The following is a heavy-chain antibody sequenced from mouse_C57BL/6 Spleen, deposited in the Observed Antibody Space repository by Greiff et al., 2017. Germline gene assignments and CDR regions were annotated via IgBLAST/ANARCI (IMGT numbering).Heavy chain of an antibody. CDR2: IYPRSGNT. CDR1: GYTFTSYG. D-gene: IGHD2-4*01. J-gene: IGHJ4*01. Sequence: QVQLQQSGAELARPGASVKLSCKASGYTFTSYGISWVKQRTGQGLEWIGEIYPRSGNTNYNEKFKGKATLTADKSSSTAYMELSSLTSEDSAVYFCARTRIYYDYDAGGAMDYWGQGTSVTVSS. CDR3: ARTRIYYDYDAGGAMDY. V-gene: IGHV1-81*01.